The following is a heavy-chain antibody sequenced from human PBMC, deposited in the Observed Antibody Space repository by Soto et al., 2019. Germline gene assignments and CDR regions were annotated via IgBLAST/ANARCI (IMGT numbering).Heavy chain of an antibody. CDR3: ARVLGAPLYYFDY. V-gene: IGHV4-38-2*02. J-gene: IGHJ4*02. CDR2: IYQSGST. D-gene: IGHD1-26*01. CDR1: RYSISIGNY. Sequence: WEPLSLTCPVSRYSISIGNYWGWIRQPPGKRLEWIGSIYQSGSTYYNPSLRSRATISVDTSKNQFSLKLSSVTAADTAVYYCARVLGAPLYYFDYWGQGILVTVSS.